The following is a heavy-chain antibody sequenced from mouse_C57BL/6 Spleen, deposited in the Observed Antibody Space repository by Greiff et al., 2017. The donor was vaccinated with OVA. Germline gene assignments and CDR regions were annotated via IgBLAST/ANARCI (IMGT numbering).Heavy chain of an antibody. CDR1: GYAFSSSW. CDR2: IYPGDGDT. D-gene: IGHD1-1*01. V-gene: IGHV1-82*01. J-gene: IGHJ2*01. Sequence: QVQLKQSGPELVKPGASVKISCKASGYAFSSSWMNWVKQRPGKGLEWIGRIYPGDGDTNYNGKFKGKATLTADKSSRTAYMQLSSLTSEDSAVYFCAAYYGSSWGDYWGQGTTLTVSS. CDR3: AAYYGSSWGDY.